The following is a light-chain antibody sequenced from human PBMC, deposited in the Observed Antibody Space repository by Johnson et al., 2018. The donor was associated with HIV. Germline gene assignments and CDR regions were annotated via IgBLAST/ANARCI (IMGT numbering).Light chain of an antibody. CDR2: DNN. CDR3: GTWDSSLSAHV. CDR1: SSNIGNNY. V-gene: IGLV1-51*01. Sequence: QSILTQPPSVSAAPGQKVTISCSGSSSNIGNNYVSWYQQLPGTAPKLLIYDNNKRPSGIPDRFSGSKSGTSATLGITGLQTGYEADYYCGTWDSSLSAHVFGTGNKVTVL. J-gene: IGLJ1*01.